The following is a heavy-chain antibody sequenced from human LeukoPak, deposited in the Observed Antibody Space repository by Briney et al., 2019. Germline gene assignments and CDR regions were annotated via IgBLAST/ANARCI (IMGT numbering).Heavy chain of an antibody. Sequence: PGESLRLSCASSGFTLGSYAMSWVRQAPGKGLEWASAISGNGYNTYYADSVKGRFTISSESSGNTLYLQMHNLRAEDTAVYYCAKGVRLWFAFYFDYWGQGTLVTVSS. D-gene: IGHD3-10*01. V-gene: IGHV3-23*01. CDR2: ISGNGYNT. CDR1: GFTLGSYA. J-gene: IGHJ4*02. CDR3: AKGVRLWFAFYFDY.